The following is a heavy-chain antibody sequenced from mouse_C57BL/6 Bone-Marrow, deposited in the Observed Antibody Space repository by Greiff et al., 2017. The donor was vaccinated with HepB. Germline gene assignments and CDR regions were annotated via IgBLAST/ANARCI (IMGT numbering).Heavy chain of an antibody. CDR1: GYSITSDY. CDR2: ISYSGST. Sequence: VHVKQSGPGLAKPSQTLSLTCSVTGYSITSDYWNWIRKFPGNKLEYMGYISYSGSTYYNPSLKSRISITRDTSKNQYYLQLNSVTTEDTATYYCARGPIYYYGSSLYYYAMDYWGQGTSVTVSS. CDR3: ARGPIYYYGSSLYYYAMDY. V-gene: IGHV3-8*01. D-gene: IGHD1-1*01. J-gene: IGHJ4*01.